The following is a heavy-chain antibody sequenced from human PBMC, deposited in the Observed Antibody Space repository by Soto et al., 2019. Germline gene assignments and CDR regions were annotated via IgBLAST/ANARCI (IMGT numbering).Heavy chain of an antibody. V-gene: IGHV3-23*01. J-gene: IGHJ1*01. CDR2: ISGSGGST. CDR3: AKDWAVWFGELQGYFQQ. CDR1: GFTFSSYA. Sequence: EVQLLESGGGLVQPGGSLRLSCAASGFTFSSYAMSWVRQAPGKGLEWVSAISGSGGSTYYADSVKGRFTISRDNSKNTLYLQMNSLRAEDTAVYYCAKDWAVWFGELQGYFQQWGQGTLVTVSS. D-gene: IGHD3-10*01.